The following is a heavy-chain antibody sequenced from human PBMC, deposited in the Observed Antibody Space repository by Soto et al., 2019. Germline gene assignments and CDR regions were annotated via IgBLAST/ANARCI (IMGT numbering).Heavy chain of an antibody. D-gene: IGHD6-19*01. Sequence: ASVKVSCKASGYTFTSYGISWVRQAPGQGLEWMGWISAYNGNTNYAQKLQGRVTMTTDTSTSTAYMELRSLRSDDTAVYYCARDARFIAVAGFVWFGYWGQGTLVTVSS. CDR3: ARDARFIAVAGFVWFGY. CDR2: ISAYNGNT. CDR1: GYTFTSYG. V-gene: IGHV1-18*01. J-gene: IGHJ4*02.